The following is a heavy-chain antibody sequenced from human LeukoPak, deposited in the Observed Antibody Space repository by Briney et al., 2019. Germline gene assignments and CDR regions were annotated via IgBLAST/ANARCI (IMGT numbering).Heavy chain of an antibody. CDR2: ISYDGRNK. V-gene: IGHV3-30*18. CDR1: GFTFNNYG. D-gene: IGHD2-2*01. J-gene: IGHJ4*02. CDR3: AKGPLRGTAAAIDY. Sequence: GGSLRLSCAASGFTFNNYGMHWVRQAPGKGLEWVAVISYDGRNKHYPNSVKGRFTISRDISTDTLWLQMDSLRTEDTAVYYCAKGPLRGTAAAIDYWGQGTLVTVSS.